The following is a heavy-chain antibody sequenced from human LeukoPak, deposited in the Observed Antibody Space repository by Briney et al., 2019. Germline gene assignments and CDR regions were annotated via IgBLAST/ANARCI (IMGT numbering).Heavy chain of an antibody. CDR1: GDSISNYY. CDR2: IYSGGGT. V-gene: IGHV4-59*01. J-gene: IGHJ4*02. CDR3: ARSPMIPSGWLGFDY. Sequence: PSETLSLSCTASGDSISNYYWSWIRQSPGTGLEGIGYIYSGGGTNYNPSLESRVTISIDTSKNQFSLKLRSVSAADTAVYYCARSPMIPSGWLGFDYWGQGTLVTVSS. D-gene: IGHD6-19*01.